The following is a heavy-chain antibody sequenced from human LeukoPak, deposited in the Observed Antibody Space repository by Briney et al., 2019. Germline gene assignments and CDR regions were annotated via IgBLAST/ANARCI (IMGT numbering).Heavy chain of an antibody. V-gene: IGHV3-53*01. D-gene: IGHD6-13*01. CDR2: ISDGGTT. J-gene: IGHJ4*02. Sequence: GGSLRLSCAASGFTVSSNYMSWVRQAPGKGLEWVSFISDGGTTYYTDSVRGRFTISRDNSENTLYLQMNSLRADDTAVYYCARRYTNSWYLDYWGQGTLVTVSS. CDR3: ARRYTNSWYLDY. CDR1: GFTVSSNY.